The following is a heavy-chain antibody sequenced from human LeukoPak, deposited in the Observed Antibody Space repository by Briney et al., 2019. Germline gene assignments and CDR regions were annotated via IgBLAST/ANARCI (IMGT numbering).Heavy chain of an antibody. Sequence: KPSETLSLNCTVSGGAISSYYWSWIRQPPGKGLEWIGYIYYSGSTNYNPSLKSRVTISVDTSKNQFSLKLSSVAAADTAVYYCARDPQGDDAFDIWGQGTMVTVSS. J-gene: IGHJ3*02. D-gene: IGHD2-21*01. V-gene: IGHV4-59*01. CDR3: ARDPQGDDAFDI. CDR2: IYYSGST. CDR1: GGAISSYY.